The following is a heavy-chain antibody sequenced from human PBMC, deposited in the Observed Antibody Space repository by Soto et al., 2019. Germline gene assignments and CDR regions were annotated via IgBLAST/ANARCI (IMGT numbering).Heavy chain of an antibody. D-gene: IGHD5-12*01. J-gene: IGHJ4*02. CDR3: ARGQEGVVATH. V-gene: IGHV4-34*01. CDR2: VKDGGHT. Sequence: QVQLQQWGAGLLKPSETLSLNCAVTGGSLSGYYWSWIRQPPGKGLEWIGEVKDGGHTNYSPSLRRXXTXSXXPSNNQFSLRLNSVTAADTGVYYCARGQEGVVATHWDQGSLVTVSS. CDR1: GGSLSGYY.